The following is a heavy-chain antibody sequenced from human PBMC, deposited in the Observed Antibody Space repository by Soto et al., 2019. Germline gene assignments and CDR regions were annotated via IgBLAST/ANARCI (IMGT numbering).Heavy chain of an antibody. D-gene: IGHD6-6*01. Sequence: AGGSLRLSCAASGFIFSDFAMHWVRQAPGKGLEWVAEIWYDGSNEYYGDSVKGRFTTSRDNSKNTLYLQLNSLRAEDTAVYYCARVPEAGRPLFDYWGQGALVTVSS. CDR3: ARVPEAGRPLFDY. CDR1: GFIFSDFA. V-gene: IGHV3-33*01. J-gene: IGHJ4*02. CDR2: IWYDGSNE.